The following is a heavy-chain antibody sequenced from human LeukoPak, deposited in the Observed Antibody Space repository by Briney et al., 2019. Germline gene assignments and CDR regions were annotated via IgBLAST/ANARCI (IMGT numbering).Heavy chain of an antibody. CDR2: TSYDGSNK. CDR3: ARDRRISGWYFDL. V-gene: IGHV3-30*04. Sequence: GRSLRLSCAASGFTFSSYAMHWVRQAPGKGLEWVAVTSYDGSNKYYADSVKGRFTISRDNSKNTLYLQMNSLRAEDTAVYYCARDRRISGWYFDLWGRGTLVTVSS. CDR1: GFTFSSYA. J-gene: IGHJ2*01. D-gene: IGHD3-10*01.